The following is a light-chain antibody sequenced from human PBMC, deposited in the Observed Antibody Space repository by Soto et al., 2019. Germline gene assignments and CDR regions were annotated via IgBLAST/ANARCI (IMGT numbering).Light chain of an antibody. V-gene: IGKV3-15*01. CDR2: GAS. Sequence: EIVMTQSPATLSVSPGERATLSCRASQSVSSNLAWYQQKPGQAPRLLIYGASTRATAIPARFSGSGSGTEFTLTISSLQSEDFAVSYCQQYNNWPVTFGQGTKVDIK. J-gene: IGKJ1*01. CDR1: QSVSSN. CDR3: QQYNNWPVT.